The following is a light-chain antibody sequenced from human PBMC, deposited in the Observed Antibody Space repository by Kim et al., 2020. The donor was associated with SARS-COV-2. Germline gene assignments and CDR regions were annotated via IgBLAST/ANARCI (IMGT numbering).Light chain of an antibody. CDR2: QDT. CDR3: QAWDLGTVF. J-gene: IGLJ2*01. V-gene: IGLV3-1*01. CDR1: NLGNKY. Sequence: SYELTQPLSVSVSPGQTASLTCSGHNLGNKYVCWYQQKPGQSPLLLIYQDTSRSSGIPERFSGSNSGYTATLTISGTQAVDEADYFCQAWDLGTVFFGGGTQLTVL.